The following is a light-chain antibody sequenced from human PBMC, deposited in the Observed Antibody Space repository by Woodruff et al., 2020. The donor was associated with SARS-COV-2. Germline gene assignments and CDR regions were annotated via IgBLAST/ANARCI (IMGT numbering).Light chain of an antibody. Sequence: ATLSCRASQSVSSNLAWYQQKPGQAPRLLIYDASTRATGIPARFSGSGSGTAFTLTISRLEPEDFAVYYCQQRGTFG. V-gene: IGKV3-11*01. CDR3: QQRGT. CDR1: QSVSSN. J-gene: IGKJ1*01. CDR2: DAS.